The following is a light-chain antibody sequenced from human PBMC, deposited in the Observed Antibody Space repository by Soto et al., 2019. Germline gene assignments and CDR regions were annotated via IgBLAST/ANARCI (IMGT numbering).Light chain of an antibody. CDR1: QGVSSG. J-gene: IGKJ3*01. CDR3: RQANSFPFT. Sequence: DIQMTQSPSSVSASVGDRVTITCRARQGVSSGLAWYKQKPGKAPKLLIYAASRLQSGVPSNFSGSGSGPDFTLTISSRQAEDCATYYCRQANSFPFTFGPGTKVHIK. CDR2: AAS. V-gene: IGKV1-12*01.